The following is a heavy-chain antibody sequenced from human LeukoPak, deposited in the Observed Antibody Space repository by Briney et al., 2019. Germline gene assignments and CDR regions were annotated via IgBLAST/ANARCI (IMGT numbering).Heavy chain of an antibody. D-gene: IGHD1-26*01. Sequence: PGGSLRLSCAASGFTFSSYAMSWVRQAPGKGLEWVSAISGSGGSTYYADSVKGRFTISRDNSKNTLYLQMNSLRAEDTAVYYCAKGGIVGAPPAPNYFDYWGQGTLVTVSS. CDR3: AKGGIVGAPPAPNYFDY. J-gene: IGHJ4*02. CDR2: ISGSGGST. CDR1: GFTFSSYA. V-gene: IGHV3-23*01.